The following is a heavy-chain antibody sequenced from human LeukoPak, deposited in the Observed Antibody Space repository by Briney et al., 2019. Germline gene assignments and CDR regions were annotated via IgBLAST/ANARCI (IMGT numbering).Heavy chain of an antibody. V-gene: IGHV3-23*01. J-gene: IGHJ4*02. CDR2: ISGSGGST. CDR1: GFTFSSYA. D-gene: IGHD1-26*01. CDR3: AKEYTGTFSPFPSYFDN. Sequence: GGSLRLSCAASGFTFSSYAMSWVRQAPGKGLEWVSAISGSGGSTYYADSVKGRFTISRDNSKNTLYLQMNSLRAEDTAIYYCAKEYTGTFSPFPSYFDNWGQGTLVTVSS.